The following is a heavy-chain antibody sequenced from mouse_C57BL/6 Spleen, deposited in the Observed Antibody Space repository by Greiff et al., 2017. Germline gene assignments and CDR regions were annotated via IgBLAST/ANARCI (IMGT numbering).Heavy chain of an antibody. Sequence: VQLQQSGAELARPGASVKLSCKASGYTFTSYGISWVKQRTGQGLEWIGEIYPRSGNTYYNEKFKGKATLTADKSSSTAYMELRSLTSEDSAVYFCATIYDGYFPYAMDYGGQGTSVTVSS. CDR2: IYPRSGNT. J-gene: IGHJ4*01. D-gene: IGHD2-3*01. CDR1: GYTFTSYG. CDR3: ATIYDGYFPYAMDY. V-gene: IGHV1-81*01.